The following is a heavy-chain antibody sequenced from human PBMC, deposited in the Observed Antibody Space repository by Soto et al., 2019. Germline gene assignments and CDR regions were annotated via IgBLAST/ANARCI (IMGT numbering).Heavy chain of an antibody. V-gene: IGHV4-31*03. J-gene: IGHJ6*02. CDR1: GGSISSGGYY. CDR2: IDDSGST. CDR3: ARAVGYCADGVCSASYYYVMDV. Sequence: SETLSLTCTVSGGSISSGGYYWSWIRQHPGKGLEWIGYIDDSGSTYYNPSLKSRVTMSVDTSKNQFSLKLSSVSAAGTAVYYCARAVGYCADGVCSASYYYVMDVWGQGTTVTVSS. D-gene: IGHD2-8*01.